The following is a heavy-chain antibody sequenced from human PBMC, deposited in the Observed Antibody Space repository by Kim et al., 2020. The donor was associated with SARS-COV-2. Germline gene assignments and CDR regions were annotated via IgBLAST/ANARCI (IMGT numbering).Heavy chain of an antibody. CDR1: GGSISSSTYY. V-gene: IGHV4-39*01. J-gene: IGHJ4*01. Sequence: SETLSLTCTVYGGSISSSTYYWGWIRQPPGKGLEWNATNYYSGRTYYNPSLKSRVTISANTSKDQFSLKLRSVTDADTAVYYLAIVGCINGYSTYVDYWG. D-gene: IGHD5-18*01. CDR2: NYYSGRT. CDR3: AIVGCINGYSTYVDY.